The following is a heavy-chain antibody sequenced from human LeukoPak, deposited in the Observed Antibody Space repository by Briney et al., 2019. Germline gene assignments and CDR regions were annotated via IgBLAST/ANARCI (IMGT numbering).Heavy chain of an antibody. Sequence: GASVKVSCKASGYTFTGYYMHWVRQAPGQGLEWMGWINPNSGGTNYAQKFQGRVTTTRDTSISTAYMELRSLRSDDTAVYYCARDVGANAFDIWGQGTMVTVSS. J-gene: IGHJ3*02. D-gene: IGHD1-26*01. CDR1: GYTFTGYY. CDR2: INPNSGGT. V-gene: IGHV1-2*02. CDR3: ARDVGANAFDI.